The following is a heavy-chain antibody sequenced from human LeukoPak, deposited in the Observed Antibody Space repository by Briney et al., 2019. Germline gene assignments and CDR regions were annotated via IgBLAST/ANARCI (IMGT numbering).Heavy chain of an antibody. V-gene: IGHV3-74*01. CDR2: INSDGSST. J-gene: IGHJ4*02. CDR1: GFTFSSYW. D-gene: IGHD2-8*01. Sequence: GGSLGLSCAASGFTFSSYWMHWVRQAPGKGLVWVSRINSDGSSTSYADSVKGRFTISRDNAKNTLYLQMNSLRAEDTAVYYCARDKGGYCTNGVCSTFDYWGQGTLVTVSS. CDR3: ARDKGGYCTNGVCSTFDY.